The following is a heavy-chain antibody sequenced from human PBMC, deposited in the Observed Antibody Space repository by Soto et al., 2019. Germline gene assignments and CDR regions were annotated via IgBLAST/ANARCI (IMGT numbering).Heavy chain of an antibody. CDR3: ARVLPSSSLVYFDY. CDR1: GFTFSDYY. Sequence: PGGSLRLSCAASGFTFSDYYMSWIRQAPGKGLEWVSHISSSGSTIYYADSVKGRFTISRDNAKNSLYLQMNSLRAEDTAVYYCARVLPSSSLVYFDYWGQGTLVTVSS. D-gene: IGHD6-6*01. V-gene: IGHV3-11*01. CDR2: ISSSGSTI. J-gene: IGHJ4*02.